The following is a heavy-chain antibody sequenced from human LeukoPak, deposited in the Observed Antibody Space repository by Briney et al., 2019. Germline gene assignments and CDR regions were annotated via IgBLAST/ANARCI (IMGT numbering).Heavy chain of an antibody. D-gene: IGHD6-19*01. J-gene: IGHJ3*02. V-gene: IGHV4-4*02. CDR2: IYHSGST. CDR1: GGSITSSNW. Sequence: SETLSLTGAVSGGSITSSNWWSWVRQPPGKGLEWIGEIYHSGSTNYNPSLKSRVTISADKSKNQFSLKLSSVTAADTAVYYCATVAGDAFDIWGQGTMVTVSS. CDR3: ATVAGDAFDI.